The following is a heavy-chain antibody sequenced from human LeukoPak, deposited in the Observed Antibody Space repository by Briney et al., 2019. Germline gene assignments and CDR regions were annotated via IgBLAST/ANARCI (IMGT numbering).Heavy chain of an antibody. CDR3: ARVGEGRYYQYYYMDV. J-gene: IGHJ6*03. CDR2: ISKNGGNT. D-gene: IGHD1-26*01. V-gene: IGHV3-64*01. CDR1: GFTLSSYA. Sequence: GGSLRLSCAASGFTLSSYAMHWVRQAPGKGLEYVSAISKNGGNTYYANSLKGRFSISRDNSKNTLYLQMGSLRTEDMAVYYCARVGEGRYYQYYYMDVWGKGTTVTVSS.